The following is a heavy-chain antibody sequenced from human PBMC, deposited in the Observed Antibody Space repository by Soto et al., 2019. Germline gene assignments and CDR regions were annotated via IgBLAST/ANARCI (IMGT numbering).Heavy chain of an antibody. V-gene: IGHV1-8*01. J-gene: IGHJ5*02. CDR3: ARPGLRAAAGSGWFDP. D-gene: IGHD6-13*01. CDR1: GYTFTSYD. Sequence: QVQLVQSGAEVKKPGASVKVSCKASGYTFTSYDINWVRQATGQGLEWMGWMNPNSGNTGYAQKFQGRVTMTRNTTISAAYMELSSLRSEDTAVYYCARPGLRAAAGSGWFDPWGQGTLVTVSS. CDR2: MNPNSGNT.